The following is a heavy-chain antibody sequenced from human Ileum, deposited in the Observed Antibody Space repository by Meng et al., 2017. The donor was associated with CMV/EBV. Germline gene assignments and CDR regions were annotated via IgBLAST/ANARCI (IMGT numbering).Heavy chain of an antibody. CDR1: GGSISSSSYY. V-gene: IGHV4-39*07. D-gene: IGHD2-2*01. Sequence: LQLQASGPGLGKPSATLSLTCTGSGGSISSSSYYWGWIRQPPGKGLEWIGSIYYSGSTYYNPSLKSRVTISVDTSKNQFSLKLSSVTAADTAVYYCARGHCSSTSCYGGDWFDPWGQGTLVTVSS. CDR3: ARGHCSSTSCYGGDWFDP. CDR2: IYYSGST. J-gene: IGHJ5*02.